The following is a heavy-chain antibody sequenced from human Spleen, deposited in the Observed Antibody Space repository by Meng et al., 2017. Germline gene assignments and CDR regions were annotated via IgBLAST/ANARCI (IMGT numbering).Heavy chain of an antibody. Sequence: QGQVVQSGPEVRRPGASVKVSCKDPHYTCPGYGVGWFRQAPGQGLEWVGWINVYSGTTNYAQNIQDRVIMTTDTSTSTAYMELRSLRSDDTAMYYCARAEGYCSRTTCSEVENRFDPWGQGTLVTVSS. CDR3: ARAEGYCSRTTCSEVENRFDP. V-gene: IGHV1-18*01. J-gene: IGHJ5*02. CDR1: HYTCPGYG. D-gene: IGHD2-2*01. CDR2: INVYSGTT.